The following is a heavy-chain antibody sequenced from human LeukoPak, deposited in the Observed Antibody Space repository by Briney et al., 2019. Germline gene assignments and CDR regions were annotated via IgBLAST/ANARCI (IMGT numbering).Heavy chain of an antibody. Sequence: ASVKVSCKASGYTFTSYYMHWVRQAPGQGLEWMGIINPSGGSTSYAQKFQGRVTMTRDTPTSTVYMELSSLRSEDTAVYYCAREVYCGGDCYPREDNWFDPWGQGTLVTVSS. V-gene: IGHV1-46*01. D-gene: IGHD2-21*02. CDR1: GYTFTSYY. J-gene: IGHJ5*02. CDR2: INPSGGST. CDR3: AREVYCGGDCYPREDNWFDP.